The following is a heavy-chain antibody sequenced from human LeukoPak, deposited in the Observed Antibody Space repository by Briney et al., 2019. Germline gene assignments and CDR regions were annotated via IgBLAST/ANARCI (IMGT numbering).Heavy chain of an antibody. CDR1: GFTFSSYG. J-gene: IGHJ6*02. V-gene: IGHV3-33*01. Sequence: GGSLRLSCAASGFTFSSYGMHWVRQAPGKGLEGVAVIWYDGSNKYYADSVKGRFTISRDNSKNTLYLQMNSLRAEDTAVYYCARFEQGYYYGMDVWGQGTTVTVSS. CDR2: IWYDGSNK. CDR3: ARFEQGYYYGMDV. D-gene: IGHD3-9*01.